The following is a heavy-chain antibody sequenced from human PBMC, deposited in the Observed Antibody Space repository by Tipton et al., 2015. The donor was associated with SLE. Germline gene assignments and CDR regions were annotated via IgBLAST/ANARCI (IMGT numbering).Heavy chain of an antibody. Sequence: LRLSCTVSGGSISSGSYYWSWIRQPAGKGLEWIGRIYTSGSTNYNPSLKSRVTISVDTSKNQFSLKLSSVTAADTAVYYCASHSSSWFLDYWGQGTLVTVSS. CDR3: ASHSSSWFLDY. CDR2: IYTSGST. CDR1: GGSISSGSYY. J-gene: IGHJ4*02. V-gene: IGHV4-61*02. D-gene: IGHD6-13*01.